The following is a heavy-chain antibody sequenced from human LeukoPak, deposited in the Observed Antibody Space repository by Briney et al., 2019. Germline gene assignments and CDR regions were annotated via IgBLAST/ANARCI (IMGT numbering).Heavy chain of an antibody. CDR3: ARDLHPRLAGFFDY. CDR2: IYSGGNT. V-gene: IGHV3-53*01. CDR1: GFTVISNY. D-gene: IGHD3-3*02. Sequence: GGSLRLSCAASGFTVISNYMSWVRQAPGKGLEWVSVIYSGGNTYYADSVEGRFTISRDNPKNTLYLQMKTLKAEDTAVYYCARDLHPRLAGFFDYWGQGTLVTVSS. J-gene: IGHJ4*02.